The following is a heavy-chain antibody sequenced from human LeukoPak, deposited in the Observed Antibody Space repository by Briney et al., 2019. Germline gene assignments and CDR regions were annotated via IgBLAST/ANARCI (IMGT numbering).Heavy chain of an antibody. V-gene: IGHV3-7*03. Sequence: GGSLRLSCVASGLSISTSWMSWVRQSPGKGLEWLASIKKDGSEKYYVDSVRGRFTISRGNAKNSLYLQMNSLRAEDTAVYYCAREGTYYDILTGYYGVGYFDYWGQGTLVTVSS. CDR3: AREGTYYDILTGYYGVGYFDY. CDR1: GLSISTSW. J-gene: IGHJ4*02. D-gene: IGHD3-9*01. CDR2: IKKDGSEK.